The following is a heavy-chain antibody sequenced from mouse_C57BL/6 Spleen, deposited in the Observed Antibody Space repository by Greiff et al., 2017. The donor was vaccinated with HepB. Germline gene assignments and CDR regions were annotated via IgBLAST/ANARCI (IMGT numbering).Heavy chain of an antibody. CDR3: ARSSYYSNYVGSYFDY. CDR1: GYTFTSYD. D-gene: IGHD2-5*01. J-gene: IGHJ2*01. V-gene: IGHV1-85*01. Sequence: VQLQQSGPELVKPGASVKLSCKASGYTFTSYDINWVKQRPGQGLEWIGWIYPRDGSTKYNEKFKGKTTLTVDTSSSTAYMELHSLTSEDSAVYFCARSSYYSNYVGSYFDYWGQGTTLTVS. CDR2: IYPRDGST.